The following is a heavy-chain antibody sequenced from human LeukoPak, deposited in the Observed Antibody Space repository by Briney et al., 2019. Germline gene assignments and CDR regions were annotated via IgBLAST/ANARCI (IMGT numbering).Heavy chain of an antibody. J-gene: IGHJ4*02. CDR2: INPNSGDT. V-gene: IGHV1-2*02. CDR3: ARYSGDYHIYYFDY. D-gene: IGHD1-26*01. Sequence: ASVKVSCKASGYTLTGYYMHWVRQAPGQGLEWMGWINPNSGDTKYAQKFQGRVTMTRDTSISTAYMELSSLRSDDTAVYYCARYSGDYHIYYFDYWGQGTLVTVSS. CDR1: GYTLTGYY.